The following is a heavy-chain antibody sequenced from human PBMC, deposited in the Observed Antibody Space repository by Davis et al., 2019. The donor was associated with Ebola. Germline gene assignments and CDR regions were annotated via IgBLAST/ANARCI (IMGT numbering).Heavy chain of an antibody. J-gene: IGHJ5*02. CDR1: GYTFTSYY. Sequence: AASVKVSCKASGYTFTSYYMHWVRQAPGQGLEWMGIINPSGGSTSYAQKFQGRVTITADESTSTAYMELSSLRSEDTAVYYCASQGIAGTYNWFDPWGQGTLVTVSS. CDR3: ASQGIAGTYNWFDP. D-gene: IGHD6-13*01. V-gene: IGHV1-46*01. CDR2: INPSGGST.